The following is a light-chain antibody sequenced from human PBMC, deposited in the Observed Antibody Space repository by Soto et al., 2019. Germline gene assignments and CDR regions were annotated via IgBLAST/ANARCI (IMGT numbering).Light chain of an antibody. V-gene: IGKV1-12*01. CDR1: QGINNW. CDR3: KQSTPCPLT. J-gene: IGKJ5*01. Sequence: IWMSQSPSSLSASVGDRVTITSRASQGINNWLAWYQQKKGKAPELLIYAVSYLQSGVPSRFSGSGSGADFAVNVCRLPAEDFEPYTCKQSTPCPLTFGCGTRLEIK. CDR2: AVS.